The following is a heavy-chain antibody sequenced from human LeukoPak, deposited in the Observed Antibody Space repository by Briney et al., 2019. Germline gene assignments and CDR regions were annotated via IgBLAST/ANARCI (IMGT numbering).Heavy chain of an antibody. V-gene: IGHV1-18*01. J-gene: IGHJ4*02. D-gene: IGHD5-24*01. Sequence: ASVKVSCKASGYIFTSYGISWVRQAPGQGLEWMGWISAYNGNTDYAQKLQGRVTMTTDTSTTTAYMELRSLRSDDTAVYYCARGGEMATISIFDYWGQGTLVTVSS. CDR1: GYIFTSYG. CDR3: ARGGEMATISIFDY. CDR2: ISAYNGNT.